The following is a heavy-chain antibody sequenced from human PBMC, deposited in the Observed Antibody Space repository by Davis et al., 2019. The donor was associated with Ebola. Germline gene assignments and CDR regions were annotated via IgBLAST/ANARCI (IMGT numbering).Heavy chain of an antibody. Sequence: SLKISCAASGFTFDDYGTHWVRQAPGKGLEWVSGLSWDTSSIAYGDSVKGRFTISRDNSKNTLYLQMNSLRTEDTAVYYCARGSVRFLEWLSQNAFDMWGQGTMVTVSS. CDR1: GFTFDDYG. J-gene: IGHJ3*02. D-gene: IGHD3-3*01. V-gene: IGHV3-9*01. CDR3: ARGSVRFLEWLSQNAFDM. CDR2: LSWDTSSI.